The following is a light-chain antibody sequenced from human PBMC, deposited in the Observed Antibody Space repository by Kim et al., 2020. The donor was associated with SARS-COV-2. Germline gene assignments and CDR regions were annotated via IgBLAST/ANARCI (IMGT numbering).Light chain of an antibody. Sequence: QTATRTCTGNNNNVGDQEEAWIQQTQGHPPKPLAYRNNNRPSGISERFSASRSGDTASLTITGLQPEDETDYYCSAWDSSLNAWVFGGGTQLTVL. J-gene: IGLJ3*02. CDR2: RNN. V-gene: IGLV10-54*04. CDR3: SAWDSSLNAWV. CDR1: NNNVGDQE.